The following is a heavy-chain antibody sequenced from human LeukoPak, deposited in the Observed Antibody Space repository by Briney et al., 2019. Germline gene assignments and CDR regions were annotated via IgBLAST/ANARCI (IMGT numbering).Heavy chain of an antibody. CDR1: GFTFSSYA. D-gene: IGHD3-22*01. CDR2: LSGSGGST. CDR3: AKDPPWGDYDSSGYYNS. J-gene: IGHJ4*02. V-gene: IGHV3-23*01. Sequence: PGGSLRLSCAASGFTFSSYAMSWVRQAPGKGLEWVSALSGSGGSTYYADSVKGRFTISRDNSKNTLYLQMNSLRAEDTAVYYCAKDPPWGDYDSSGYYNSWGQGTLVTVSS.